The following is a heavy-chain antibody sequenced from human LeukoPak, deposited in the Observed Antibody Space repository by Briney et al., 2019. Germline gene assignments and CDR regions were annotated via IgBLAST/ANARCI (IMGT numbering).Heavy chain of an antibody. J-gene: IGHJ3*02. Sequence: ASVKVSCKASGYTFTSYDINWVRQATGQGLEWMGWMNPNSGNTGYAQKFQGRVTMTRNTSISTAYMELSSLRSEDTAVYYCARAGFYRQLVSDAFDIWGQGTMVTVSS. CDR3: ARAGFYRQLVSDAFDI. CDR1: GYTFTSYD. CDR2: MNPNSGNT. D-gene: IGHD6-13*01. V-gene: IGHV1-8*01.